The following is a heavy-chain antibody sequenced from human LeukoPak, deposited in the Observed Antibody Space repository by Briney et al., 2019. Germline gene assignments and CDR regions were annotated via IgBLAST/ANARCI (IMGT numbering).Heavy chain of an antibody. CDR2: IYNSGST. J-gene: IGHJ3*01. V-gene: IGHV4-59*01. Sequence: SETLSLTCTVYGGSISTSFWNWIRQPPGKGLEWIGYIYNSGSTSYNPSLESRVTISVDTSKNQFSLKLSSVTAADTAVYYCASHISYAFDFWGEGTTVTVSS. CDR1: GGSISTSF. D-gene: IGHD3-16*02. CDR3: ASHISYAFDF.